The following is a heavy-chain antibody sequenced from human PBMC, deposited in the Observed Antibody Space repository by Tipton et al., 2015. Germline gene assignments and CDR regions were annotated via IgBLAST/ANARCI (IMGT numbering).Heavy chain of an antibody. CDR3: AREWVAAIFD. J-gene: IGHJ4*02. V-gene: IGHV3-11*01. CDR2: IDSSGRTI. CDR1: GFTFSNYY. D-gene: IGHD5-12*01. Sequence: SLRLSCAASGFTFSNYYMSWIRQAPGKGLEWLSYIDSSGRTIYYTDSVKGRFTISRDNSKNSLYLQMNGLRADDTAVYYCAREWVAAIFDWGQGTLVTVSS.